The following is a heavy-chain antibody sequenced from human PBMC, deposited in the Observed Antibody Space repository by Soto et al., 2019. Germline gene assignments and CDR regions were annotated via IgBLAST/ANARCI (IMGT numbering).Heavy chain of an antibody. CDR2: IDWSDDK. V-gene: IGHV2-70*01. D-gene: IGHD2-15*01. Sequence: SGPTLVNPTQTLTLTCSFSGFSLSTTGMCVSWIRQPPGKALEWLALIDWSDDKYYNTSLKTRLTISKDTSKNQVVLTMTNMDPVDTAMYYCALGGNPPYYYYGMDVWGQGTTVTVSS. CDR1: GFSLSTTGMC. CDR3: ALGGNPPYYYYGMDV. J-gene: IGHJ6*02.